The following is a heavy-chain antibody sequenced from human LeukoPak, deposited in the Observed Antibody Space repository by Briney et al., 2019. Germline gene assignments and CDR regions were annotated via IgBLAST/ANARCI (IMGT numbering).Heavy chain of an antibody. D-gene: IGHD1-26*01. CDR2: IGAYNGNT. CDR3: ARDVTVGATDAFDI. Sequence: ASVKVSCKASGYTFTSYGISWVRQAPGQGLEWMGWIGAYNGNTNYAQKLQGRVTMTRDTPTSTVYMELSSLRSEDTAVYYCARDVTVGATDAFDIWGQGTMVTVSS. V-gene: IGHV1-18*01. CDR1: GYTFTSYG. J-gene: IGHJ3*02.